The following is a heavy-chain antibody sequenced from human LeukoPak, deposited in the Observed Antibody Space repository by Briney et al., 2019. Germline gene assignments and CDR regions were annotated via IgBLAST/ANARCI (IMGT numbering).Heavy chain of an antibody. V-gene: IGHV1-18*01. CDR2: ISAYNGNT. CDR3: ARLFYGDYNWFGP. Sequence: ASVKVSCQASGYTFTSYGINWVRQAPGQGLEWMGWISAYNGNTNYAQKFQGRVTMTTDTSTRTGYMELRSLRSDDTAIYYCARLFYGDYNWFGPWGQGTLVTVSS. D-gene: IGHD4-17*01. J-gene: IGHJ5*02. CDR1: GYTFTSYG.